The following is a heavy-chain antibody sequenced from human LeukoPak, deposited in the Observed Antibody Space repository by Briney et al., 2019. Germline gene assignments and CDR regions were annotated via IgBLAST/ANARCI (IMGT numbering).Heavy chain of an antibody. CDR3: ARGFVVVTAMDPDRDYYYYMDV. V-gene: IGHV4-4*09. CDR1: GGSISSYY. D-gene: IGHD2-2*01. Sequence: SETLSLTCTVSGGSISSYYWSWIRQPPGKGLEWIGYIYTSGSTNYNPSLKSRVTISVDTSKNQFSLKLSSVTAADTAVYYCARGFVVVTAMDPDRDYYYYMDVWGKGTTVTVSS. J-gene: IGHJ6*03. CDR2: IYTSGST.